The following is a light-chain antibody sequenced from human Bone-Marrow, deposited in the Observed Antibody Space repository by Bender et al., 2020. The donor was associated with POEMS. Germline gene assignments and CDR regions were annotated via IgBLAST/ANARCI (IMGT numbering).Light chain of an antibody. CDR3: CSYVGGSTFPWV. Sequence: QSALTQPASVSGSPGQSITISCTGTSSDVGSFNLVSWYQQHPGKAPKLVIYEGSNRPSGVSNRFSGSKSGNTASLTISGLQAEDEADYYCCSYVGGSTFPWVFGGGTKLTVL. CDR1: SSDVGSFNL. CDR2: EGS. V-gene: IGLV2-23*03. J-gene: IGLJ3*02.